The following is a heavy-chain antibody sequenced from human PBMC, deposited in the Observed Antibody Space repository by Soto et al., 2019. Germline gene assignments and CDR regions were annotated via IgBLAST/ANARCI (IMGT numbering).Heavy chain of an antibody. J-gene: IGHJ4*02. V-gene: IGHV1-18*01. Sequence: WASVKVSCKASGYTFTSYGISWVRQAPGQGLEWMGWISAYNGNTNYAQKLQGRVTMTTDTSTSTAYMELRSLRSDDTAVYYCARDFYYYDSSGYFDYWGQGTLVTVSS. D-gene: IGHD3-22*01. CDR3: ARDFYYYDSSGYFDY. CDR1: GYTFTSYG. CDR2: ISAYNGNT.